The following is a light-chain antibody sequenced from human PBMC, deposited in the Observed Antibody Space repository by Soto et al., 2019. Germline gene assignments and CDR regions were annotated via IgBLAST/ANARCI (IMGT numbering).Light chain of an antibody. CDR1: QNISNY. CDR2: GAS. J-gene: IGKJ1*01. CDR3: QQYNNWPPGT. V-gene: IGKV3D-15*01. Sequence: EIVLTQSPATLSLSPGKGATLSCRASQNISNYLIWYQQKPGQAPRLLIYGASSRATGIPDRFSGSGSGTEFTLTISSLQSEDFAVYYCQQYNNWPPGTFGQGTKVDI.